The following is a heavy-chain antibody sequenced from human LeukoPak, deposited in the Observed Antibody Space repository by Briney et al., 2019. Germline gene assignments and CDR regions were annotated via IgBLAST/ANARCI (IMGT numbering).Heavy chain of an antibody. CDR1: GYTFTSYY. D-gene: IGHD3-3*01. Sequence: ASVKVSCKASGYTFTSYYMHWVRQAPGQGLEWMGIINPGGGSTSYAQKFQGRVTMTRDMSTSTVYMELSSLRSEDTAVYYCARGRRITIFGVVINLSNYFDYWGQGTLVTVSS. CDR3: ARGRRITIFGVVINLSNYFDY. CDR2: INPGGGST. V-gene: IGHV1-46*01. J-gene: IGHJ4*02.